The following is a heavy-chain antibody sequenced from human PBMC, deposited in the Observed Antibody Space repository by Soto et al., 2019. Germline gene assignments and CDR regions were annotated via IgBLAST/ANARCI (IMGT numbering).Heavy chain of an antibody. Sequence: EVQLVESGGGLVQPGGSLRLSCAASEFTFSNYWMHWVRQAPGKGLVWVSRINSDGSSTDYADSVKGRFTISRDNARNTLYLQMNSLRVEDTAVYYCAMQPRWFDPWGQGTLVTVSS. CDR1: EFTFSNYW. J-gene: IGHJ5*02. CDR2: INSDGSST. V-gene: IGHV3-74*01. CDR3: AMQPRWFDP.